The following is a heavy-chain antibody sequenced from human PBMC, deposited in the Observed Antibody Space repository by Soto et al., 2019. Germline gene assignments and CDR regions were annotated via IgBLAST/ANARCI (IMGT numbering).Heavy chain of an antibody. CDR1: GGSISSGGYY. D-gene: IGHD3-22*01. Sequence: QVQLQESGPGLVKPSQTLSLTCTVSGGSISSGGYYWSWIRQHPGKGLEWIGYIYYSGSTYYNPSLKVRVTISVDTSKNQFSLKLSSVTAADTAVYYCARFPEYYYDSSGYPRDAFDIWGQGTMVTVSS. CDR2: IYYSGST. J-gene: IGHJ3*02. CDR3: ARFPEYYYDSSGYPRDAFDI. V-gene: IGHV4-31*03.